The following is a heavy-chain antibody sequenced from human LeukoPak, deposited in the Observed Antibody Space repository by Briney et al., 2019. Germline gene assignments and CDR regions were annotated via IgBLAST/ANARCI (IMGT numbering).Heavy chain of an antibody. V-gene: IGHV4-34*01. D-gene: IGHD5-18*01. CDR3: APRGDIEHSYVYGKWFDP. Sequence: SETLSLTCAVYGGSSSAYYWTWIRQPPGRGLEWIGEINHSGSSNYNSSLRSRVTISVDTSYKQFSLRLSSVTAADTAVYYCAPRGDIEHSYVYGKWFDPWGQGTRVTVSS. J-gene: IGHJ5*02. CDR2: INHSGSS. CDR1: GGSSSAYY.